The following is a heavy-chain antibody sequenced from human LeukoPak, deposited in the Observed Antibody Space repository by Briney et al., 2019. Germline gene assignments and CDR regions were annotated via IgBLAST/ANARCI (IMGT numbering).Heavy chain of an antibody. CDR2: IYYGGST. CDR1: GGSFSGYY. J-gene: IGHJ4*02. Sequence: TSETLSLTCAVYGGSFSGYYWSWIRQPPGKGLEWIGYIYYGGSTNYNPSLKSRVTISVDTSKNQFSLKLSSVTAADTAVYYCARDPSGYFNYWGQGTLATVSS. CDR3: ARDPSGYFNY. V-gene: IGHV4-59*01. D-gene: IGHD3-22*01.